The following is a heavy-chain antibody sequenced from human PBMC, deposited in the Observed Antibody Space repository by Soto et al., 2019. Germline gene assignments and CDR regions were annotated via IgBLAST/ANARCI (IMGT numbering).Heavy chain of an antibody. Sequence: PGVSLRLSCAASGFTFSSYAMHWVRQAPGKGLEWVAVISYDGSNKYYADSVKGRFTISRDNSKNTLYLQMNSLRAEDTAVYYCARELIGNPDYWGQGTLVTVSS. CDR1: GFTFSSYA. V-gene: IGHV3-30-3*01. D-gene: IGHD2-15*01. CDR2: ISYDGSNK. J-gene: IGHJ4*02. CDR3: ARELIGNPDY.